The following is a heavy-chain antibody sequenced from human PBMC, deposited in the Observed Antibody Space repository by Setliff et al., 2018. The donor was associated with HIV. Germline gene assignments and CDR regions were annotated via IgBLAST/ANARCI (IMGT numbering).Heavy chain of an antibody. CDR3: ATGPLDY. CDR1: GIIFADAW. Sequence: GGSLRLSCTTSGIIFADAWMNWVRRAPGKGLEWVGLIKHNSDGGTTDFAAPVKGRFTISRDDSKNTVYLQMNSLKIDDTGLYYCATGPLDYWGQGTLVTVSS. V-gene: IGHV3-15*07. J-gene: IGHJ4*02. CDR2: IKHNSDGGTT.